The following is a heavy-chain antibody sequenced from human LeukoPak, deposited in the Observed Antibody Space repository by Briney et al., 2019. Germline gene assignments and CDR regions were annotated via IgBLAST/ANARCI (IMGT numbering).Heavy chain of an antibody. V-gene: IGHV3-23*01. D-gene: IGHD1-26*01. Sequence: GGSLRLSCAASGFTFSSYAMSWVRQAPGKGLEWVSAISGSGGSTYYADSVKGRFTISRDNAKNSLYLQMNSLRAEDTAVYYCARVVGATTDYWGQGTLVTVSS. J-gene: IGHJ4*02. CDR2: ISGSGGST. CDR1: GFTFSSYA. CDR3: ARVVGATTDY.